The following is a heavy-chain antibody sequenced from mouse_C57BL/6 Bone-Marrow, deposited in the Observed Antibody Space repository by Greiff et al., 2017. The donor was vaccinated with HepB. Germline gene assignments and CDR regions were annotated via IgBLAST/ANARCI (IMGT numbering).Heavy chain of an antibody. J-gene: IGHJ4*01. CDR1: GFTFTGNW. Sequence: VQLQQSGAELMKPGASVKLSCKATGFTFTGNWLEWVKQSPGQGLEWIGEILPGSGSTNYNVKFKGKATFTADTSSNTAYMQHSSLTTADAAIDYYAREVTTVVGGDYWGQGTSVTVSS. CDR3: AREVTTVVGGDY. D-gene: IGHD1-1*01. CDR2: ILPGSGST. V-gene: IGHV1-9*01.